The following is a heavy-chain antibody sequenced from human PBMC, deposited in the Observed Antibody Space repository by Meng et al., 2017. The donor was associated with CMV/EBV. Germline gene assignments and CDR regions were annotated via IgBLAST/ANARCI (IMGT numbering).Heavy chain of an antibody. CDR3: ARVGRTSCYDY. CDR1: GGSISSGDYS. V-gene: IGHV4-30-4*08. CDR2: IYYSGST. D-gene: IGHD2-2*01. J-gene: IGHJ4*02. Sequence: QVQLQEPGPGLGKPSQTLSLTCTVSGGSISSGDYSWSWIRQPPGKGLEWIGYIYYSGSTYYNPSLKSRVTISVDTSKNQFSLKLSSVTAADTAVYYCARVGRTSCYDYWGQGTLVTVSS.